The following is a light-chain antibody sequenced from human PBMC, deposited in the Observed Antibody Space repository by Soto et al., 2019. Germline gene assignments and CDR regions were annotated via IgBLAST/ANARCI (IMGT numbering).Light chain of an antibody. J-gene: IGKJ2*01. Sequence: EIVLTQSPGTLSLSPGERATLSCRASQSVSSSYLAWYQQKPGQAPRLLIYGASSRATGIPDRFSGSGSGTDFTITISSLEPEDFAVHYCQQYGSSPQYTFGQGTKLEIK. CDR3: QQYGSSPQYT. V-gene: IGKV3-20*01. CDR2: GAS. CDR1: QSVSSSY.